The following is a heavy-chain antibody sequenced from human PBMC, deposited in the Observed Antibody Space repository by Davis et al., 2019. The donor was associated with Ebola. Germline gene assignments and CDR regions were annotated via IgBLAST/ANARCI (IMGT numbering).Heavy chain of an antibody. D-gene: IGHD3-9*01. CDR2: ISYSGST. V-gene: IGHV4-31*11. CDR3: ARSHSDWLLPFDY. CDR1: GGSFSGYY. J-gene: IGHJ4*02. Sequence: MPSETLSLTCAVYGGSFSGYYWSWIRQHPGKGLEWIGYISYSGSTDYNPSLKSRVTISVDTSKSQFSLRLSSVTAADTAVYYCARSHSDWLLPFDYWGQGTLATVSS.